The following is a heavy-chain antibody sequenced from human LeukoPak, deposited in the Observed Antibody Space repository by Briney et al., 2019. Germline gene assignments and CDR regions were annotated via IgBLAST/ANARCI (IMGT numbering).Heavy chain of an antibody. J-gene: IGHJ5*02. V-gene: IGHV7-4-1*02. D-gene: IGHD3-10*01. CDR2: INTNTGNP. Sequence: ASVKVSCKASGYTFTSYAMNWVRQAPGQGLEWMGWINTNTGNPTYAQGFTGRFVFSLDTSVSTAYLQISSLKAEDTAVYYCARPTDYYGFNWFDPWGQGTLVTVSS. CDR1: GYTFTSYA. CDR3: ARPTDYYGFNWFDP.